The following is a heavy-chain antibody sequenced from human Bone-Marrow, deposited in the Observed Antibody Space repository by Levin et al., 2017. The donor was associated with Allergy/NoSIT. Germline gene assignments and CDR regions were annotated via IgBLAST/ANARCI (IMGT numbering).Heavy chain of an antibody. CDR3: ARDEEFCSTTTCLRWFDP. V-gene: IGHV1-2*06. CDR1: GYTFTGQA. Sequence: ASVKVSCKPSGYTFTGQALNWVRQAPGQGLEWMGRINPNTGGANYAQKFKGRVIMTRDTSIRTAYLELRRVTPADTAVYYCARDEEFCSTTTCLRWFDPWGQGTLITVSS. D-gene: IGHD2-2*01. J-gene: IGHJ5*02. CDR2: INPNTGGA.